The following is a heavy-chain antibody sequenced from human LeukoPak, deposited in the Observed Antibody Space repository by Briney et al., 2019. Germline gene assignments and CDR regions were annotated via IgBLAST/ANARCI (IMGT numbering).Heavy chain of an antibody. CDR1: GYTFTAYY. V-gene: IGHV1-2*02. CDR3: APTVAGTGFDY. J-gene: IGHJ4*02. D-gene: IGHD6-19*01. Sequence: ASVKVSCKASGYTFTAYYMHWVRQAPGQGLEWMGWINPNSGGTNYAQKFRGRVTMTRDTSISTAYMELSRLRSDDTAVYYCAPTVAGTGFDYWGQGALVTVSS. CDR2: INPNSGGT.